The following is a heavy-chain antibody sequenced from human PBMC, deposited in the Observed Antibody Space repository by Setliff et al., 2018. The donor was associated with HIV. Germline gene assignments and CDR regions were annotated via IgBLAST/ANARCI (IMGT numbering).Heavy chain of an antibody. V-gene: IGHV3-66*01. CDR2: IYKAGKT. Sequence: PGGSLRLSCIASGFRVTDTYMAWVRQAPGKGLEWVTLIYKAGKTYYADFVKGRFTIARDDTKNTVSLQMNGLRAEDTAVYYCVRGIVGASVFNYWGQGTQVTVSS. CDR1: GFRVTDTY. D-gene: IGHD1-26*01. J-gene: IGHJ4*02. CDR3: VRGIVGASVFNY.